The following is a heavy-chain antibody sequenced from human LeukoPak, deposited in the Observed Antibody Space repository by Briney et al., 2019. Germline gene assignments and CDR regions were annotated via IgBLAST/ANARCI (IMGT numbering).Heavy chain of an antibody. CDR2: IYPGDSDT. D-gene: IGHD3-10*01. CDR3: ARQPSPWFGELPYYFDY. Sequence: GESLKISRKGSGYSFTSYWIGWVRQMPGKGLEWMGIIYPGDSDTRYSPSFQGQVTISADKSISTAYLQWSSLKASDTAMYYCARQPSPWFGELPYYFDYWGQGTLVTVSS. J-gene: IGHJ4*02. CDR1: GYSFTSYW. V-gene: IGHV5-51*01.